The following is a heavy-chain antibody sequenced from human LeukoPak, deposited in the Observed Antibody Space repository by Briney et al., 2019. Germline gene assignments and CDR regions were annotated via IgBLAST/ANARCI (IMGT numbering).Heavy chain of an antibody. CDR2: ISGSGGST. D-gene: IGHD2-15*01. CDR1: GFTFSSYA. V-gene: IGHV3-23*01. CDR3: AKTPGCSGGSCPPFYFYY. J-gene: IGHJ4*02. Sequence: GASLRLSCAASGFTFSSYAMSWVRQAPGKGLEWVSAISGSGGSTYYADSVKGRFTISRDNSKNTLYMQMNSLRGEDTAVYYCAKTPGCSGGSCPPFYFYYRGQGTLVTVSS.